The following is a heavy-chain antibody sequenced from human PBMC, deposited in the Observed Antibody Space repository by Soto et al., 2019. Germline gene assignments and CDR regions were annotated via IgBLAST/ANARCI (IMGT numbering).Heavy chain of an antibody. J-gene: IGHJ4*02. CDR1: GFTFSSYA. D-gene: IGHD2-8*01. V-gene: IGHV3-23*01. CDR2: IRGSCGST. CDR3: AKDLRIERWTTNSYFDY. Sequence: GGSLRLSCAASGFTFSSYAMSWVRQAPGKGLEWVSAIRGSCGSTYYADSVKGRFTISRDNSKNTLYLHMNSLRAEDTAVYYCAKDLRIERWTTNSYFDYWGQGTLVTVSS.